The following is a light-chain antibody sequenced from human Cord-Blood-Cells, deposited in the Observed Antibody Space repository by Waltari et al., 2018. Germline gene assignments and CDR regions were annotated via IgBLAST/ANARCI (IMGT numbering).Light chain of an antibody. J-gene: IGKJ1*01. Sequence: DIQMTQSPSSLSASVGDRVTITCRASQSITSYLNWYQQKPGKAPKHLVYAASSLQSGVPSRFSGSRSVTDFTLTISSLQPEDFATYYCQQSYSTPPTFGQGTKVEIK. CDR1: QSITSY. CDR2: AAS. CDR3: QQSYSTPPT. V-gene: IGKV1-39*01.